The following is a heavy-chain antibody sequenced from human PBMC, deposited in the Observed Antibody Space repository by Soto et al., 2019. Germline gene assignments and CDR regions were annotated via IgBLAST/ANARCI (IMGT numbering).Heavy chain of an antibody. J-gene: IGHJ5*02. CDR2: LIPILGIA. Sequence: QVQLVQSGAEVKKPGSSVKVSCKASGGTFSSYTISWVRQAPGQGLEWMGRLIPILGIANYAQKFQGRVTITADKSTSTAYMELSSLRSEDTAVYYCASPGPPFAPWGQGTLVTVAS. V-gene: IGHV1-69*02. CDR3: ASPGPPFAP. CDR1: GGTFSSYT.